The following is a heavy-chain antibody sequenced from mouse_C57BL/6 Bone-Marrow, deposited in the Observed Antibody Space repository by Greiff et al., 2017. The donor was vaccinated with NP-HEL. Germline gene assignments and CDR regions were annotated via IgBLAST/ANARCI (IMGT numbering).Heavy chain of an antibody. CDR3: ARSRLRRFDY. CDR2: IYPRSGNT. D-gene: IGHD2-2*01. V-gene: IGHV1-81*01. CDR1: GYTFTSYG. Sequence: QVQLQQSGAELARPGASVKLSCKASGYTFTSYGISWVKQRTGQGLEWIGEIYPRSGNTYYNEKFKGKATLTADESSVTVYVDLRSLTSEDAAVYFCARSRLRRFDYWGQGNTITVSS. J-gene: IGHJ2*01.